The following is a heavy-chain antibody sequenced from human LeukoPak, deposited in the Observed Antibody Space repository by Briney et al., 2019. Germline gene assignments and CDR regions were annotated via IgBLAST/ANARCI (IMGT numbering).Heavy chain of an antibody. V-gene: IGHV4-4*07. Sequence: SETLSLTCTVSGGSISSYYWSWIRQPAGKGLEWIGRIYTSGSTNYNPSLKSRVTMSVDTSKNQFSLKLSSETAADTSVYYCARHIPRRRGGLGNWSDPWGQGTLVTVSS. CDR3: ARHIPRRRGGLGNWSDP. CDR1: GGSISSYY. J-gene: IGHJ5*02. CDR2: IYTSGST. D-gene: IGHD2-2*02.